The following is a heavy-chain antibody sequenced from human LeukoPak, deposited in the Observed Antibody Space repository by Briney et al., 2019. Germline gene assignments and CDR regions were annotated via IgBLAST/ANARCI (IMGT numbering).Heavy chain of an antibody. Sequence: RTSETLSLTCAVSGGSISSSNWWSWVRQPPGKGLEWIGGIYHSGSTNYNPSLKIRVTISVDKSKNQFSLKLSSVAAADTDVYYCARKGFFGGVIAAFDYWGQGTMVTVSS. CDR1: GGSISSSNW. CDR2: IYHSGST. CDR3: ARKGFFGGVIAAFDY. J-gene: IGHJ4*02. D-gene: IGHD3-16*02. V-gene: IGHV4-4*02.